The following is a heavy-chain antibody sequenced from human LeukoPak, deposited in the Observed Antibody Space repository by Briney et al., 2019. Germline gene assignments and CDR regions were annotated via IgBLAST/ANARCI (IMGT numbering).Heavy chain of an antibody. CDR1: GLTFSSYE. CDR2: ISSSGSSI. J-gene: IGHJ3*02. D-gene: IGHD3-22*01. V-gene: IGHV3-48*03. Sequence: PAGGSLRLSCAASGLTFSSYEMNWVRQAPGKGLEWVSYISSSGSSIYYADSVKGRFTISRDNAKKSLYLQMHSLRAEDTAVYYCAGDSHKFDSSGYYPDAFDIWGQGTMVTVSS. CDR3: AGDSHKFDSSGYYPDAFDI.